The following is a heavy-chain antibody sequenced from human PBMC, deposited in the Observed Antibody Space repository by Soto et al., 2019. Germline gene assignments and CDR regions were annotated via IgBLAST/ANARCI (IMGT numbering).Heavy chain of an antibody. CDR2: ISGSGGST. Sequence: GGSLRLSCAASGFTFSSYAMSWVRQAPGKGLEWVSAISGSGGSTYYADSVKGPFTISRDNSKNTLYLEMNSLRAEETAVYYCAKIVVVPAAIVGSPFGCFDLWGPGTLLTVSS. CDR1: GFTFSSYA. CDR3: AKIVVVPAAIVGSPFGCFDL. D-gene: IGHD2-2*02. J-gene: IGHJ5*02. V-gene: IGHV3-23*01.